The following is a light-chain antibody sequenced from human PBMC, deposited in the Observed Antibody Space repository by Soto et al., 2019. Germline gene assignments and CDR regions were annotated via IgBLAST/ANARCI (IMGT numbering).Light chain of an antibody. CDR2: DAS. J-gene: IGKJ1*01. CDR3: QQYNSYSPWT. Sequence: DIQMTQSPSTLSASVGDIVTITCRASQHISGWLAWYQQKPGKAPKLLIFDASTLESGVPSRFSGSGSGTEFTLTITSLQPDDFATYYCQQYNSYSPWTFGQGTKVDI. CDR1: QHISGW. V-gene: IGKV1-5*01.